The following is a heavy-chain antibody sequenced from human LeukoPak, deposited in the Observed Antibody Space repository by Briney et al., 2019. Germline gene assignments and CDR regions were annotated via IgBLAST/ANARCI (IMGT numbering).Heavy chain of an antibody. V-gene: IGHV4-4*07. CDR1: GGSLSSYY. CDR2: IDTSGNS. Sequence: PSETLSLTCAVSGGSLSSYYWSWIRQPAGKGLGWIGRIDTSGNSHYNPSLKSRVSMSVDASKNQFSLRLTSVTAADTAVYYCARQVNVDVWGKGTAVTVSS. CDR3: ARQVNVDV. J-gene: IGHJ6*04.